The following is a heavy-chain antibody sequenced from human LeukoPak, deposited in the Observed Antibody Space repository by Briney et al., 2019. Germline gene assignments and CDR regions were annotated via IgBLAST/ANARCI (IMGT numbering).Heavy chain of an antibody. CDR3: ARDQAVAGSFDY. J-gene: IGHJ4*02. Sequence: GGSLRLSCAASGFTFSSYAMHWVRQAPGKGLEWVAVLWYDGSNKYYADSVKGRFTISRDNSKNTLYLQMNSLRAEDTAVYYCARDQAVAGSFDYWGQGTLVTVSS. D-gene: IGHD6-19*01. V-gene: IGHV3-33*08. CDR2: LWYDGSNK. CDR1: GFTFSSYA.